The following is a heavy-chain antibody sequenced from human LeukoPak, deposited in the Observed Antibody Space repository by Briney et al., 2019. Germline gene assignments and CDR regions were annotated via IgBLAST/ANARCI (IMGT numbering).Heavy chain of an antibody. CDR3: ASWGYSSSYYMDV. Sequence: GGSLRLSCAASGFTFSSYSMNWVRQAPGKGLEGVSSISSSSSYIYYAESVKGRVTISRDNAKNSVYLQMNSLRAEDTAVYYCASWGYSSSYYMDVWGKGTTVTVSS. D-gene: IGHD6-13*01. CDR1: GFTFSSYS. V-gene: IGHV3-21*01. J-gene: IGHJ6*03. CDR2: ISSSSSYI.